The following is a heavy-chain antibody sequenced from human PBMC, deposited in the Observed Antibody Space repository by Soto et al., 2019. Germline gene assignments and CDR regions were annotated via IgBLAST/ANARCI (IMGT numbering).Heavy chain of an antibody. J-gene: IGHJ4*02. D-gene: IGHD6-19*01. Sequence: EVQLLESGGGLVQPGGSLRLSCAASGFTFSSYAMTWVRQAPGKGLEWVSAISGSGGSTYYADSVKGRFTISRENSKNTLYLQMNSLRAEDTAVYYCASAVDTGGWFHFDYWGQGTPVTVSS. CDR1: GFTFSSYA. CDR3: ASAVDTGGWFHFDY. V-gene: IGHV3-23*01. CDR2: ISGSGGST.